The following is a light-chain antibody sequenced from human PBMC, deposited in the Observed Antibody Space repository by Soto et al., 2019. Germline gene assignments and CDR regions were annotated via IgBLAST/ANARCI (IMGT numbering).Light chain of an antibody. J-gene: IGKJ1*01. CDR1: QSVTNY. CDR3: QQYHNWPSWT. Sequence: EIVLTQSPATLSFSPWQGATLSIRSSQSVTNYIAWYQQRPGQAPRLLIYDGSTRAAGVPARFSGSGSGTEFTLTISSLQSEDFAVYHCQQYHNWPSWTFGQGTKVDIK. V-gene: IGKV3-15*01. CDR2: DGS.